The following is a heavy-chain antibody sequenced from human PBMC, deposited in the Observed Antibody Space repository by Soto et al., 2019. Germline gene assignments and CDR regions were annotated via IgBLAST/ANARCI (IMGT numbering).Heavy chain of an antibody. Sequence: ASVKVSCKASGYTFTSCYIHWVRQAPGQGXEWVGIINPSNGATSYAQKLQGRVTMTRDTSTSTVYMELSSLRYEDTAVYYCAREFYYFESIGRQYYFDYWGQGTLVTVSS. CDR1: GYTFTSCY. D-gene: IGHD3-22*01. J-gene: IGHJ4*02. CDR3: AREFYYFESIGRQYYFDY. CDR2: INPSNGAT. V-gene: IGHV1-46*04.